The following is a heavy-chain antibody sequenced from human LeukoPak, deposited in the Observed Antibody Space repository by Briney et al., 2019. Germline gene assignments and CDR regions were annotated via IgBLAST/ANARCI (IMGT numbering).Heavy chain of an antibody. Sequence: GSLRPSCSASGFTFSSYAMHWVRQAPGKGLEYVSAISSNGGSTYYADSVKGRFTISRDNSKNTLYLQMSSLRAEDTAVYYCVKGSHGPDYDFWSGYHYWGQGTLVTVSS. CDR2: ISSNGGST. CDR1: GFTFSSYA. D-gene: IGHD3-3*01. CDR3: VKGSHGPDYDFWSGYHY. V-gene: IGHV3-64D*06. J-gene: IGHJ4*02.